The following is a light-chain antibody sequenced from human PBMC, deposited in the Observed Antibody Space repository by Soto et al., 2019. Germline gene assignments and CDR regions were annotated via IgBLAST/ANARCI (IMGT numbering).Light chain of an antibody. CDR3: SSYTSSSTYV. J-gene: IGLJ1*01. CDR2: DVS. Sequence: QSVLTQPASVSGSPGQSIAISCTGTSSVVGGYNYVSWYQQHPGKAPKLMVYDVSNRPSGVSNRLSGSKSGNTASLTISGLQAEDEADYYCSSYTSSSTYVFGTGTKVTVL. CDR1: SSVVGGYNY. V-gene: IGLV2-14*01.